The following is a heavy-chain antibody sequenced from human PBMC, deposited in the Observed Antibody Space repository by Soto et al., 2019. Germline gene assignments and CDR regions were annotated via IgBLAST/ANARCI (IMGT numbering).Heavy chain of an antibody. Sequence: VASVKVSCKASGYTFTGYYMHWVRQAPGQGLEWMGWINPNSGGTNYAQKFQGRVTMTRDTSISTAYMELSRLRSDDTAVYYCARDLVWLVRGGMDVWGQGTTVTVSS. J-gene: IGHJ6*02. CDR1: GYTFTGYY. CDR2: INPNSGGT. V-gene: IGHV1-2*02. CDR3: ARDLVWLVRGGMDV. D-gene: IGHD6-19*01.